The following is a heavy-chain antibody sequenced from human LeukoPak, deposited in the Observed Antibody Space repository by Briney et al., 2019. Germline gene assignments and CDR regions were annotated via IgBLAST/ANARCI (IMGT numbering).Heavy chain of an antibody. CDR2: IYPGDSDT. CDR1: GYSFTSYW. CDR3: ARSPVLMVYACCFDY. V-gene: IGHV5-51*01. Sequence: GESLKISCKGSGYSFTSYWIGWVRQMPGKGLEWMGIIYPGDSDTRYSPSFQGQVTISADKSISTAYLQWSSLKASDTAMYYCARSPVLMVYACCFDYWGQGTLVTVSS. D-gene: IGHD2-8*01. J-gene: IGHJ4*02.